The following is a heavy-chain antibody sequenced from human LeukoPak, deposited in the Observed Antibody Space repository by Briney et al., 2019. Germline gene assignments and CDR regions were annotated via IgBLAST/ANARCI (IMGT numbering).Heavy chain of an antibody. CDR2: IKQDGSEK. CDR3: ARDLETYHYGSGSYRPFHY. D-gene: IGHD3-10*01. J-gene: IGHJ4*02. CDR1: GFTFSSYW. Sequence: PGGSLRLSCAASGFTFSSYWMSWVRQAPGKGLEWVANIKQDGSEKYYVDSVKGRFTISRDNVKNSLYLQMNSLRAEDTAIYYCARDLETYHYGSGSYRPFHYWGQGTLVTVSS. V-gene: IGHV3-7*01.